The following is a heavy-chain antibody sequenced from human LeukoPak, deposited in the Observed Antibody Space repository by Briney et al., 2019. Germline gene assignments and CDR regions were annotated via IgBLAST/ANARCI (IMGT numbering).Heavy chain of an antibody. V-gene: IGHV4-59*08. D-gene: IGHD3-3*01. CDR3: AETYYDFWSGHYYYGMDV. CDR2: IYYSGST. J-gene: IGHJ6*02. CDR1: GGSISSYY. Sequence: SETLSLTCTVSGGSISSYYWSWIRQPPGKGLEWIGYIYYSGSTNYNPSLKSRVTISVDTSKNQFSLKLSSVTAADTAVYYCAETYYDFWSGHYYYGMDVWGQGTTVTVSS.